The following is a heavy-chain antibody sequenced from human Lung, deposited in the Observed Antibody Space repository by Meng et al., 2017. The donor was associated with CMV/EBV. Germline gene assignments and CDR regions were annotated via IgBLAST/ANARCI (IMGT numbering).Heavy chain of an antibody. V-gene: IGHV7-4-1*02. CDR2: INTNTGNP. J-gene: IGHJ4*02. CDR1: GYTFTDHG. D-gene: IGHD3-22*01. Sequence: QLPLGRFGAEGKKVGASVGVSCKASGYTFTDHGISWIRPAPGQGLEWMGWINTNTGNPTYGQGFTGRFVFSLDTSVSTAYLQISSLKAEDTAVYYCARGDYYDSSGLDYWGQGTLVTVSS. CDR3: ARGDYYDSSGLDY.